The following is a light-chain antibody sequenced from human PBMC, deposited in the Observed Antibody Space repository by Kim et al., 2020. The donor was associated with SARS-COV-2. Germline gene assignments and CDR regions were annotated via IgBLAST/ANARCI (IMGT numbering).Light chain of an antibody. Sequence: APGKTARITCGGKNNGGKSVHWYQQKPGQAPVLVIYYDSDRHSGIPERFSGSNSGNTATLTISRVEAGDEADYYCQVWDSSSDHRVFGGGTQLTVL. CDR2: YDS. CDR1: NNGGKS. V-gene: IGLV3-21*04. J-gene: IGLJ3*02. CDR3: QVWDSSSDHRV.